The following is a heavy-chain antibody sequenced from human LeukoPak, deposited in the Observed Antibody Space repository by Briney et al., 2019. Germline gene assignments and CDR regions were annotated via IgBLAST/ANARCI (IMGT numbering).Heavy chain of an antibody. D-gene: IGHD2-15*01. CDR2: INPNSGGT. J-gene: IGHJ5*02. Sequence: ASVTVSCKASGYTFTGYYIFWVRQAPGQGLKWMGRINPNSGGTQYAQEFQGRVTMTRDTSISPAYMELSRLRSDDTAVYYCARGYCSGGGCYSVENWFDPWGQGTLVTVSS. CDR1: GYTFTGYY. V-gene: IGHV1-2*06. CDR3: ARGYCSGGGCYSVENWFDP.